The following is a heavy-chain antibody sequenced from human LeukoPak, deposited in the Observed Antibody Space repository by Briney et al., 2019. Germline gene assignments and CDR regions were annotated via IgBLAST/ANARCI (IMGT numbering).Heavy chain of an antibody. CDR1: GYTLTELS. V-gene: IGHV1-24*01. J-gene: IGHJ6*03. CDR2: FDPEDGET. D-gene: IGHD1-26*01. CDR3: ATDLPGAARYYYMDV. Sequence: ASVKVSCKVSGYTLTELSMHWVRQAPGKGLEWMGGFDPEDGETIYAQKFQGRVTMTEDTSTDTAYMELSSLRSEDTAVYYCATDLPGAARYYYMDVWGKGTTVTVSS.